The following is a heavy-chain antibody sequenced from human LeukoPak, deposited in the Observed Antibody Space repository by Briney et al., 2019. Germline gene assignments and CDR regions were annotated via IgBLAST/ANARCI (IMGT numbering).Heavy chain of an antibody. J-gene: IGHJ4*02. V-gene: IGHV1-24*01. CDR2: FDPEDGET. Sequence: GASVKVSCKVSGYTLTELSMHWVRQAPGRGLEWMGGFDPEDGETIYTQKFQGRVTMTEDTSTDTAYMELSSLRSEDTAVYYCARDLVVITTETTDYWGQGTLVTVSS. CDR1: GYTLTELS. CDR3: ARDLVVITTETTDY. D-gene: IGHD3-22*01.